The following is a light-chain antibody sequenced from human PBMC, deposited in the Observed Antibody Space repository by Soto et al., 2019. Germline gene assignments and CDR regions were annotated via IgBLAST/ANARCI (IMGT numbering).Light chain of an antibody. CDR3: SSYTSSSTRV. CDR2: DVS. Sequence: QSALTQPASESGSPGQSITISCTGTSSDVGGYNYVSWYQQHPGKVPKLMIYDVSNRPSGVSDRFSGSKSGNTASLTISGLQAEDEADYYCSSYTSSSTRVFGTGTKLTVL. CDR1: SSDVGGYNY. V-gene: IGLV2-14*03. J-gene: IGLJ1*01.